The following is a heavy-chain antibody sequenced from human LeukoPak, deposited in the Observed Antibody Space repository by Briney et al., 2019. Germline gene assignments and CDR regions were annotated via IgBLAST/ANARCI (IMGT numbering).Heavy chain of an antibody. CDR2: IYYSGST. CDR1: GGSISSYY. J-gene: IGHJ6*02. V-gene: IGHV4-59*01. D-gene: IGHD2-2*01. CDR3: ARAHLGYCSSTSCLPPYYYYGMDV. Sequence: PSETLSLTCTVSGGSISSYYWSWIRQPPGKGLEWIGYIYYSGSTNYNPSLKSRVTISVDTSKNQFSLKLSSVTAADTAVYYCARAHLGYCSSTSCLPPYYYYGMDVWGQGTTVTVSS.